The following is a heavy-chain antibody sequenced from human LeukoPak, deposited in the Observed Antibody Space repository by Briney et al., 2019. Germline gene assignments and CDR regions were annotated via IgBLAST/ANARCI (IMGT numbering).Heavy chain of an antibody. CDR1: GGSISSSSYY. Sequence: SETLSLTCTVSGGSISSSSYYWGWIRQPPGKGLEWIGSIYYSGSTNYNPSLKSRVTISVDRSKNQFSLKLSSVTVADTAVYYCARYFYGSGSNYNYFDYWGQGTLVTVSS. CDR3: ARYFYGSGSNYNYFDY. J-gene: IGHJ4*02. CDR2: IYYSGST. V-gene: IGHV4-39*07. D-gene: IGHD3-10*01.